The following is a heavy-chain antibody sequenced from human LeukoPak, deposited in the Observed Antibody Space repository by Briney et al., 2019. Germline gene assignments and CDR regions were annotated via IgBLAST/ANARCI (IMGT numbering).Heavy chain of an antibody. Sequence: GGSLRLSCAASGFTFSNYGMHWVRQAPGKGLEWVAVIWYDGSNENYADSVRGRFTISRDNSKNTLYLQINSLRVEDTAVYYCARYRYDYVWGSYRDYWGQGTLVTVSS. J-gene: IGHJ4*02. CDR3: ARYRYDYVWGSYRDY. V-gene: IGHV3-33*01. CDR2: IWYDGSNE. D-gene: IGHD3-16*02. CDR1: GFTFSNYG.